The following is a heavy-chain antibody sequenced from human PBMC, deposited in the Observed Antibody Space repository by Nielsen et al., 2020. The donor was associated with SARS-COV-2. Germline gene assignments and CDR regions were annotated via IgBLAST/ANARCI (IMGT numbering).Heavy chain of an antibody. Sequence: GGSLRLSCAASGFTFSSYSMNWVRQAPGKGLEWVSSISSSSSYIYYADSVKGRFTISRDNAKNSLYLQMNSLRAEDTAVYYCARDFYSSSWPREFDPWGQGTLVTVSS. V-gene: IGHV3-21*01. D-gene: IGHD6-13*01. CDR1: GFTFSSYS. CDR3: ARDFYSSSWPREFDP. CDR2: ISSSSSYI. J-gene: IGHJ5*02.